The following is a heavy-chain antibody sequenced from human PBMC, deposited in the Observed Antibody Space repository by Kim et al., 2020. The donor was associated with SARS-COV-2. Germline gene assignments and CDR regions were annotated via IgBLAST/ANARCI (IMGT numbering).Heavy chain of an antibody. D-gene: IGHD6-19*01. CDR1: GFTFSSYS. Sequence: GGSLRLSCAASGFTFSSYSMNWVRQAPGKGLEWVSSISSSSSYIYYADSVKGRFTISRDNAKNSLYLQMNSLRAEDTAVYYCARDLSGVVDRGSGWKYFDYWGQGTLVTVSS. CDR3: ARDLSGVVDRGSGWKYFDY. CDR2: ISSSSSYI. V-gene: IGHV3-21*01. J-gene: IGHJ4*02.